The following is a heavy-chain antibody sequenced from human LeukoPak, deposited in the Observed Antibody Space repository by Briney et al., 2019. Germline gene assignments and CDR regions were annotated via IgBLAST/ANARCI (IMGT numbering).Heavy chain of an antibody. V-gene: IGHV1-46*01. J-gene: IGHJ6*04. CDR3: AREGGYCSSTSCYEMDGMDV. CDR1: GYTFTSYY. Sequence: ASVKVSCKASGYTFTSYYMHWARQAPGQGLEWMGIINPSGGSTSYAQKFQGRVTMTRDTSTSTVYMELSSLRSEDTAVYYCAREGGYCSSTSCYEMDGMDVWGKGTTVTVSS. D-gene: IGHD2-2*01. CDR2: INPSGGST.